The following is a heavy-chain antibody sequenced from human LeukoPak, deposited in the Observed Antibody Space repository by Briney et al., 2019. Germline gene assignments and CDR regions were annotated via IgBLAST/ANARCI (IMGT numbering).Heavy chain of an antibody. D-gene: IGHD1-1*01. CDR3: ARELNGAFDP. V-gene: IGHV3-11*04. J-gene: IGHJ5*02. Sequence: GGSLRLSCAASGFTFSDYYMSWIRQAPGKGLEWVSYMSTSDSPIYYTDSVKGRFTISRDNAKNSLYLQMNSLRASDTAVYYCARELNGAFDPWGRGTLVTVSS. CDR1: GFTFSDYY. CDR2: MSTSDSPI.